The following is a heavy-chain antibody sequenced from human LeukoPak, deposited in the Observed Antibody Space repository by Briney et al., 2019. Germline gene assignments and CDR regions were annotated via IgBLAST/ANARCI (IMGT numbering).Heavy chain of an antibody. J-gene: IGHJ5*02. V-gene: IGHV3-21*01. CDR1: GFTFSSYS. CDR3: ARYGGTRTGWFDP. Sequence: GGSLRLSCAASGFTFSSYSMNWVCQAPGKGLEWVSSISSSSSYIYYADSVKGRFTISRDNAKNSLYLQMNSLRAEDTAVYYCARYGGTRTGWFDPWGQGTLVTVSS. D-gene: IGHD3-16*01. CDR2: ISSSSSYI.